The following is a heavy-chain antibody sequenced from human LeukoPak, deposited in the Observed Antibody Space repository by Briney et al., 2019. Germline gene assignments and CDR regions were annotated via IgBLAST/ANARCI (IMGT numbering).Heavy chain of an antibody. J-gene: IGHJ4*02. CDR2: INPSDDST. V-gene: IGHV1-46*02. CDR3: ARSGSNWSCDS. D-gene: IGHD6-13*01. Sequence: ASVKVSCKASGYTFNSSYMHWVRQAPGQGLEWMGIINPSDDSTRYAQKFQGRVTMTKDTSTNTFYMHLSSLSSDDTAVYYCARSGSNWSCDSWGQGTLVTVSS. CDR1: GYTFNSSY.